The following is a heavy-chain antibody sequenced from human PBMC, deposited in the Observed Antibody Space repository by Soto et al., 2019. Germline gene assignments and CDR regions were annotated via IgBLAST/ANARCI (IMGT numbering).Heavy chain of an antibody. Sequence: GGSLRLSCAASGFTFSSYGMHWVRQAPGKGLEWVAVISYDGSNKYYADSVKGRFTISRDNSKNTLYLQMNSLRAEDTAVYYCAKEFEGASQYITIFGVVIIGAFDIWGQGTMVTVSS. D-gene: IGHD3-3*01. V-gene: IGHV3-30*18. CDR2: ISYDGSNK. CDR3: AKEFEGASQYITIFGVVIIGAFDI. J-gene: IGHJ3*02. CDR1: GFTFSSYG.